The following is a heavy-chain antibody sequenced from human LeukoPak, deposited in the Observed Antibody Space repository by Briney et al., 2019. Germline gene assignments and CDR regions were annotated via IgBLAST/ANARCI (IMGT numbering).Heavy chain of an antibody. Sequence: SETLSLTCTVSGGSMSSYYWSWIRQPPGKGLEWIGFIYNSGSTNYNPSLKSRVIISVDTSKNQFSLKLSSVTAADTAVYYCARGHGNGWLVGYWGQGFLVTVSS. V-gene: IGHV4-59*08. CDR3: ARGHGNGWLVGY. CDR1: GGSMSSYY. J-gene: IGHJ4*02. D-gene: IGHD6-19*01. CDR2: IYNSGST.